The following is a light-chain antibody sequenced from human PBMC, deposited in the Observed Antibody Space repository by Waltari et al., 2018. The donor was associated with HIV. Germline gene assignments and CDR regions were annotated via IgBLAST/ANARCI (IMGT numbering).Light chain of an antibody. CDR1: ALPRQF. J-gene: IGLJ2*01. V-gene: IGLV3-25*03. Sequence: SYDLAQPPSVSVSPGQTARLTCSGDALPRQFVFWYQQKPGQAPIVVIYKDSERPSGIPERFSGFISGTTATLTISAVQAEDEADYYCQSADITGTLGVFGGGTRLTV. CDR2: KDS. CDR3: QSADITGTLGV.